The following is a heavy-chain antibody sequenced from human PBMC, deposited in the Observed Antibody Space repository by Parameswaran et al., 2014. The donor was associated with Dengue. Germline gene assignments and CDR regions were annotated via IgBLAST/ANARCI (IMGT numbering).Heavy chain of an antibody. D-gene: IGHD2-15*01. V-gene: IGHV4-39*07. Sequence: WIRQPPGKGLEWIGSIYYSGSTYYNPSLKSRVTISVDTSKNQFSLKLSSVTAADTAVYYCARDRVYCSGGSCYPEGVFDYWGQGTLVTVSS. CDR3: ARDRVYCSGGSCYPEGVFDY. CDR2: IYYSGST. J-gene: IGHJ4*02.